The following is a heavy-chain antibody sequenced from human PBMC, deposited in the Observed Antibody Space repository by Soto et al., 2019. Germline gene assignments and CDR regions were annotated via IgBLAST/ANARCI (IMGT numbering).Heavy chain of an antibody. Sequence: SETLSLTCTVSGDSISSSSYYWGWIRQPPGKGLEWIGSIYYSGSTYYNPSLKSRVTMSVDRSKNQVSLKLSSVTAADTAVYYFARYPTAQWEKGFMAFDIWGQGTVVTVSS. CDR1: GDSISSSSYY. CDR2: IYYSGST. D-gene: IGHD1-26*01. J-gene: IGHJ3*02. CDR3: ARYPTAQWEKGFMAFDI. V-gene: IGHV4-39*01.